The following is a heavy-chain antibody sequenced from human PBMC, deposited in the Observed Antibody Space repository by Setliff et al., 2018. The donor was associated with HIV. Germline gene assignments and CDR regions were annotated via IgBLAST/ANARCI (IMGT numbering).Heavy chain of an antibody. CDR2: IYHSEYT. CDR3: ARGHCSGTNCYGVDYYGMDV. Sequence: PSETLSLTCGVSGYSLTTGYFWSWIRQPPGKGLEWIGEIYHSEYTNYNASLKSRVSMSVDKSKNQFSLKLTSVTAADTAVYYCARGHCSGTNCYGVDYYGMDVWGQGTTVTVSS. J-gene: IGHJ6*02. V-gene: IGHV4-4*02. CDR1: GYSLTTGYF. D-gene: IGHD2-2*01.